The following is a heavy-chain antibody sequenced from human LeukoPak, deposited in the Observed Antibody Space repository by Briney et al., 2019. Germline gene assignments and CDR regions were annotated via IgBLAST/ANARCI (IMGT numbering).Heavy chain of an antibody. CDR3: ARLVYDFWSGYYLDY. V-gene: IGHV3-7*04. CDR1: GFTFSSCW. CDR2: IKQDGSET. D-gene: IGHD3-3*01. Sequence: GGSLRLSCAASGFTFSSCWMSWVRQAPGKGLEWVANIKQDGSETSYVDSVKGRFTISRDNAKNSLYLQMNSLRAEDTAVYYCARLVYDFWSGYYLDYWGQGTLVTVSS. J-gene: IGHJ4*02.